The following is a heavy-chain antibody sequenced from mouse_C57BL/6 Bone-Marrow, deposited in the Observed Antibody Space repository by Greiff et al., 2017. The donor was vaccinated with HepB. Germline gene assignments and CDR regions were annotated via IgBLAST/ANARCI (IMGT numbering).Heavy chain of an antibody. J-gene: IGHJ4*01. CDR1: GFTFSSYA. D-gene: IGHD2-3*01. CDR3: ARGWLLREDY. CDR2: ISDGGSYT. Sequence: EVHLVESGGGLVKPGGSLKLSCAASGFTFSSYAMSWVRQTPEKRLEWVATISDGGSYTYYPDNVKGRFTISRDNAKNNLYLQMSHLKSEDTAMYYCARGWLLREDYWGQGTSVTVSS. V-gene: IGHV5-4*01.